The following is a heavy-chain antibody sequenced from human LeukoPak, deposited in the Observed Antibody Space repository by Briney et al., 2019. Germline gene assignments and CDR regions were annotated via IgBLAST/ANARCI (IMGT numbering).Heavy chain of an antibody. J-gene: IGHJ2*01. D-gene: IGHD4-23*01. CDR1: GDNFNNYW. CDR3: ARRVVNNRNWYFNL. Sequence: GESLKISCKGGGDNFNNYWIVWVRQMPGKGLEWMGVIYLDDSETKYSPSFQGQVTISADKSINTAYVQWSSLKASDTAMYYCARRVVNNRNWYFNLWGRGTLVTVSS. CDR2: IYLDDSET. V-gene: IGHV5-51*01.